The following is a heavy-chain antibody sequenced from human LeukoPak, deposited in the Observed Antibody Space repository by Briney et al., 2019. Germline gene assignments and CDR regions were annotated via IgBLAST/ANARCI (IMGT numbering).Heavy chain of an antibody. Sequence: ASVKVSCKASGYTFTSYDINWVRQATGQGLEWMGWMNPNSGNTGYAQKFQGRVTMTRNTSISTAYMELSSLRSEDTAVYYCARGERVYDILPGYHYFDYWGQGTLVTVSA. CDR2: MNPNSGNT. D-gene: IGHD3-9*01. CDR3: ARGERVYDILPGYHYFDY. CDR1: GYTFTSYD. V-gene: IGHV1-8*01. J-gene: IGHJ4*02.